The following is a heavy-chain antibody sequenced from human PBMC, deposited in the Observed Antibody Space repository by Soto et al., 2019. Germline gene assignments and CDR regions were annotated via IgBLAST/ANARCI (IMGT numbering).Heavy chain of an antibody. CDR3: ARAAYSSGWYVDY. CDR1: GFTFSSYG. V-gene: IGHV3-33*01. D-gene: IGHD6-19*01. Sequence: GSLRLSCAASGFTFSSYGMHWVRQAPGKGLEWVEVIWYDGSSKYYADSVRGHFTISKNISKTTLFLKMNSLRAEDTAVYYCARAAYSSGWYVDYWGQGTLVTVSS. CDR2: IWYDGSSK. J-gene: IGHJ4*02.